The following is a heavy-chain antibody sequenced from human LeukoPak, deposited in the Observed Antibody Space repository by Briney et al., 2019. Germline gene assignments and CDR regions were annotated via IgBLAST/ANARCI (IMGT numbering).Heavy chain of an antibody. J-gene: IGHJ6*03. V-gene: IGHV3-21*01. CDR1: GFTFSSYS. D-gene: IGHD5-24*01. CDR2: ISSSSSYI. Sequence: GGSLRPSCAASGFTFSSYSMNWVRQAPGKGLEWVSSISSSSSYIYYADSVKGRFTISRDNAKNSLYLQMNSLRAEDTAVYYCARETIDQNAYNRLRYYYYYMDVWGKGTTVTISS. CDR3: ARETIDQNAYNRLRYYYYYMDV.